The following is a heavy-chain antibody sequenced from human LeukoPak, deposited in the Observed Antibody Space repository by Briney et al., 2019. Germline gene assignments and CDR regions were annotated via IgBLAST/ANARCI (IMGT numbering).Heavy chain of an antibody. Sequence: GGSLRLSCAASRFTFVNFVMSWVRQAPGKGLEWVSSIGGSGVTTFYADSVKGRFTISRDNSKNMLYLQLNSLRAEDTAVYYCARENDGDKGLDPWGQGTLVTVSS. CDR1: RFTFVNFV. CDR2: IGGSGVTT. CDR3: ARENDGDKGLDP. D-gene: IGHD5-24*01. V-gene: IGHV3-23*01. J-gene: IGHJ5*02.